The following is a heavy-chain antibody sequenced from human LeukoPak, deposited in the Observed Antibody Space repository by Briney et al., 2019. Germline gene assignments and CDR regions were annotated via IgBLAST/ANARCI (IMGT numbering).Heavy chain of an antibody. CDR2: INHSGST. J-gene: IGHJ4*02. CDR3: ARGSGWYGYGY. CDR1: GGSISSTTYY. D-gene: IGHD6-19*01. V-gene: IGHV4-39*07. Sequence: SETLSLTCTVSGGSISSTTYYWAWIRQPPGKGLEWIGEINHSGSTNYNPSLKSRVTISVDTSKNQFSLKLSSVTAADTAVYYCARGSGWYGYGYWGQGTLVTVSS.